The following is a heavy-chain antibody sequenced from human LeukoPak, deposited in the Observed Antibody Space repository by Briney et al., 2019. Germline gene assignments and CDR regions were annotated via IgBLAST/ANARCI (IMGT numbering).Heavy chain of an antibody. V-gene: IGHV5-51*01. CDR2: IYPGGSDT. CDR1: GYRSPSYW. J-gene: IGHJ3*02. D-gene: IGHD2-2*01. CDR3: ARRNLRGYCSSTSCYGGAFDI. Sequence: GESLKIPCKGSGYRSPSYWIGWVRQIPGKGLEWVGIIYPGGSDTRYSPSFQGQVTISADKSISTAYLQWSSLKASDTAMYYCARRNLRGYCSSTSCYGGAFDIWGQGTMVTVSS.